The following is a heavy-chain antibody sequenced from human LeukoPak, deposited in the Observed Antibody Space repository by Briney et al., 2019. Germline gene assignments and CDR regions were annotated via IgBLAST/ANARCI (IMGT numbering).Heavy chain of an antibody. J-gene: IGHJ6*03. CDR1: GFTFSSYW. Sequence: GGSLRLSCAASGFTFSSYWMHWVRQAPGKGLVWVSRIKSDGSNYYADSVKGRFTISRDNAKNTLYLEMNSLRAEDTAMYYCARGAYGYYYMDVWGKGTTVTVSS. V-gene: IGHV3-74*01. D-gene: IGHD4-17*01. CDR2: IKSDGSN. CDR3: ARGAYGYYYMDV.